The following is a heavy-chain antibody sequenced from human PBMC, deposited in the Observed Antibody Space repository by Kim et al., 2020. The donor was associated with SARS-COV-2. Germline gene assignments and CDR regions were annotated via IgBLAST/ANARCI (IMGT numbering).Heavy chain of an antibody. Sequence: SVKVSCKASGGTFSSYAISWVRQAPGQGLEWMGGIIPIFGTANYAQKFQGRVTITADESTSTAYMELSSLRSEDTAVYYCARCLAPSYYYDSSGYGMDVWGQGTTVTVSS. D-gene: IGHD3-22*01. CDR3: ARCLAPSYYYDSSGYGMDV. CDR1: GGTFSSYA. V-gene: IGHV1-69*13. J-gene: IGHJ6*02. CDR2: IIPIFGTA.